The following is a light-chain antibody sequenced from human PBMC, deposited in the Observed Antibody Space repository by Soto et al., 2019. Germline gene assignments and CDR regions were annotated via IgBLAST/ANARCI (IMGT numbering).Light chain of an antibody. Sequence: QSALTQPASVSGSPGQSITISCTGTSSDVGSYNYVSWYQQHPGKAPKLMIYEVSNRPSGGSNRFSGSKSGNTASLTISGLQAEDEADYYCSSYTSSSTRGFGTGTKLTVL. V-gene: IGLV2-14*01. CDR1: SSDVGSYNY. J-gene: IGLJ1*01. CDR2: EVS. CDR3: SSYTSSSTRG.